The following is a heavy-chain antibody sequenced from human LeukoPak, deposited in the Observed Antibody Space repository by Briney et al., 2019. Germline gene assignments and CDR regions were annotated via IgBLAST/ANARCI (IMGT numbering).Heavy chain of an antibody. D-gene: IGHD6-19*01. CDR2: IYYSGST. V-gene: IGHV4-59*01. J-gene: IGHJ5*02. Sequence: PSETLSLTCTVSGGSISSYYWSWIRQPPGKGLEWIGYIYYSGSTNYNPSLKSRVTISVDTSKNQFSLKLSSVTAADTAAYYCARGASGWYEGGNWFDPWGQGTLVTVSS. CDR1: GGSISSYY. CDR3: ARGASGWYEGGNWFDP.